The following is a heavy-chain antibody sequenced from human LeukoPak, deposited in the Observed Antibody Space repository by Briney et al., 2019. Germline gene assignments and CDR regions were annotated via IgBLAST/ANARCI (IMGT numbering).Heavy chain of an antibody. J-gene: IGHJ4*02. CDR3: ARDPHRGDFWSGAGRYYFDY. CDR2: SSWRSSTI. CDR1: GFTLSSYT. V-gene: IGHV3-48*01. Sequence: GGSLRLSCAASGFTLSSYTMNWVRQAPGKGLEWVSYSSWRSSTIYYADSVKGRFTISRDNAKNSLYLQMNSLRAEDTAVYYCARDPHRGDFWSGAGRYYFDYWGQGTLVTVSS. D-gene: IGHD3-3*01.